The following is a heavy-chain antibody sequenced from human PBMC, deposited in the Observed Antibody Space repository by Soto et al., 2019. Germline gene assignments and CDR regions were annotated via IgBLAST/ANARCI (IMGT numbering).Heavy chain of an antibody. V-gene: IGHV3-33*01. Sequence: XGSLGLSCAASGFTFSSYAIHGVRQAPGKGLEWVAIIWFDGSNKYYADSVKGRFSISRDNSKNTLFLQMDSLRAEDTAVYYCARGQLPAATTYFDFWGQGTLVTVSS. D-gene: IGHD2-15*01. CDR1: GFTFSSYA. J-gene: IGHJ4*02. CDR3: ARGQLPAATTYFDF. CDR2: IWFDGSNK.